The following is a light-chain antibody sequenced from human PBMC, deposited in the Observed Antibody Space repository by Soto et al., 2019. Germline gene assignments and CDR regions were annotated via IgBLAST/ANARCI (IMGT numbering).Light chain of an antibody. CDR3: QQYGNSPQT. V-gene: IGKV3-11*01. CDR2: DAS. Sequence: EIVLTHSPATLSLSPWEMATLSCRASQNINRYLAWYHQKPGQPPRLLIYDASTRATGIPARFSGSGSGTDFTLTISRLDPEDFAVYYCQQYGNSPQTFGQGTKVDIK. J-gene: IGKJ1*01. CDR1: QNINRY.